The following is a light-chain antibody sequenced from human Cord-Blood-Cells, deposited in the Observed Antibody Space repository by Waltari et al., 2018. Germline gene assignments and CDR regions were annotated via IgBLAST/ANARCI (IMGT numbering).Light chain of an antibody. CDR3: QQSYSTPYT. CDR1: QIISSY. V-gene: IGKV1-39*01. Sequence: DIQMTQSPSSLSASVGDRVTITCRASQIISSYLNWYQQKPGKAPKLLIYAASSLQSGVPERFSGSGSGTDFTLTISSLQPEDFATYYCQQSYSTPYTFGQGTKLEIK. CDR2: AAS. J-gene: IGKJ2*01.